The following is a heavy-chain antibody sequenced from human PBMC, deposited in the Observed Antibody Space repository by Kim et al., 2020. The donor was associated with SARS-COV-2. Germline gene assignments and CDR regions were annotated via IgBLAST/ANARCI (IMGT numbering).Heavy chain of an antibody. D-gene: IGHD6-13*01. CDR1: GFTFSSYG. J-gene: IGHJ6*02. V-gene: IGHV3-33*01. CDR3: ARDNDGSSWGRGMDV. Sequence: GGSLRLSCAASGFTFSSYGMHWVRQAPGKGLEWVAVIWYDGSNQYYADSVKGRFTISRDNSKNTLYLQMNSLRAEDTAVDYCARDNDGSSWGRGMDVWG. CDR2: IWYDGSNQ.